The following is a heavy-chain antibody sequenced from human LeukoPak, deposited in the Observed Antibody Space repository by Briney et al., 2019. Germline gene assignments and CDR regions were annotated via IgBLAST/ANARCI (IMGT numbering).Heavy chain of an antibody. D-gene: IGHD6-13*01. CDR1: GFSLSTSGVG. CDR2: IYWDDDK. V-gene: IGHV2-5*02. CDR3: AHRLTGYNSNWYHGYFDY. J-gene: IGHJ4*02. Sequence: SGPTLVKPTQTLTLTCTFSGFSLSTSGVGVGWIRQPPGQALEWLTVIYWDDDKRYNPSLKSRLTVTKDVSKSQVVLTLTNVDPVDTATYFCAHRLTGYNSNWYHGYFDYWGQGTLVTVSS.